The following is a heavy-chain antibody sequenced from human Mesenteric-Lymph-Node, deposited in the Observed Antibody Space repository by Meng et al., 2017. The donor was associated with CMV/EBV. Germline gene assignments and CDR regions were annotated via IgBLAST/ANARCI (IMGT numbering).Heavy chain of an antibody. CDR3: ARRRGDV. V-gene: IGHV3-7*03. J-gene: IGHJ6*02. CDR1: GFTSSNHW. Sequence: GGSLRLSCAASGFTSSNHWMNWVRQAPGKGLEWVANIKQDGSGKFYVDSVKGRFTISRDNAKNSVYLQMNSLRAEDTAVYYCARRRGDVWGQGTTVTVSS. CDR2: IKQDGSGK. D-gene: IGHD3-10*01.